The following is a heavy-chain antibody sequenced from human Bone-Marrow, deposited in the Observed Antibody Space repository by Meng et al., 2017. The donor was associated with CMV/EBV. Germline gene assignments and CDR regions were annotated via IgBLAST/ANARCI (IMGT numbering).Heavy chain of an antibody. V-gene: IGHV1-8*01. CDR2: MNPNSGNT. J-gene: IGHJ5*02. Sequence: ASVKVSCKASGYTFTSYDINWVRQATGQGLEWMGWMNPNSGNTGYAQKFQGRVTMTRNTSISTAYMELSSLRSEDTAVYYCASSVVPAAINDHKWFDPRGQGTLVTVSS. CDR1: GYTFTSYD. D-gene: IGHD2-2*01. CDR3: ASSVVPAAINDHKWFDP.